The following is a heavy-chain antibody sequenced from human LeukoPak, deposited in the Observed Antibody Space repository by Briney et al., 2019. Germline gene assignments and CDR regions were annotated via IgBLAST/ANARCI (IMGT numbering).Heavy chain of an antibody. CDR2: ISYDGSNK. Sequence: GGSLRLSCAASGFTFSSYAMHWVRQAPGKGLEWVALISYDGSNKYYADSVKGRFTTSRDHSNTLHLQMNSLRPEDTAVYFCGRDHTTGGYGPFDCWGQGTLSPSPQ. J-gene: IGHJ4*02. CDR1: GFTFSSYA. V-gene: IGHV3-30*04. D-gene: IGHD4-17*01. CDR3: GRDHTTGGYGPFDC.